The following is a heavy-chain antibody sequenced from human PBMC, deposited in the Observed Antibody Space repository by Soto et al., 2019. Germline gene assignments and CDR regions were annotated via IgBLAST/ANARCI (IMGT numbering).Heavy chain of an antibody. J-gene: IGHJ3*02. CDR1: EFTFSNYA. CDR2: ISSSGGST. CDR3: AKDIQGRGATTGDDAFDI. V-gene: IGHV3-23*01. D-gene: IGHD1-1*01. Sequence: GGSLRLSCVASEFTFSNYAMNWVRQAPGEGPEWVSLISSSGGSTYYADSVKGRFSISRDNSKNTLYLQMNSLRVEDTAIYYCAKDIQGRGATTGDDAFDIWGQGTMVTLS.